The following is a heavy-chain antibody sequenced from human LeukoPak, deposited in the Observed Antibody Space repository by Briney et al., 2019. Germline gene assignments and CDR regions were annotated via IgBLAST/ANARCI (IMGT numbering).Heavy chain of an antibody. CDR3: ARDIFWSSPFDY. J-gene: IGHJ4*02. CDR1: GFTYSNYG. Sequence: GGSLRLSCAASGFTYSNYGMHWVRQAPGKGLEWVAVIWYDGSNKYYADSVMGRFTISRDNAKNSLYLQMNSLRAEDTAVCYCARDIFWSSPFDYWGQGTLVTVSS. V-gene: IGHV3-33*01. D-gene: IGHD3-3*01. CDR2: IWYDGSNK.